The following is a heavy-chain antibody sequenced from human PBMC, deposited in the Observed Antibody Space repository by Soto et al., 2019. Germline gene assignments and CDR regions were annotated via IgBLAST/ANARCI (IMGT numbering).Heavy chain of an antibody. CDR2: ISYDGSNK. J-gene: IGHJ6*02. Sequence: QVQLVESGGGVVQPGGSLSLSCAASGFTFRSYGMHWVRQAPGKGLEWVAVISYDGSNKYYVDSVKGRFTISRDNSKNTLNLQMNSLRAEDTAMYYCAKSKGVSITMVRGATLSMDVWGQGTTVTVSS. V-gene: IGHV3-30*18. CDR1: GFTFRSYG. CDR3: AKSKGVSITMVRGATLSMDV. D-gene: IGHD3-10*01.